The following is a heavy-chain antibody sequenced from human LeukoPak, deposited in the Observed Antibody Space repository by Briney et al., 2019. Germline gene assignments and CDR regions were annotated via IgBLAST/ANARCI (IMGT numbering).Heavy chain of an antibody. CDR3: ATDDAFYSSGWYVREYFDY. CDR2: ISYDGTNK. J-gene: IGHJ4*02. D-gene: IGHD6-19*01. Sequence: RSSSASGFTVRTYGLDWVRPAPGNGLEWVTVISYDGTNKYHAYSVKVPFTISGDNSKNTLSLQMTSLREEDTAVYYCATDDAFYSSGWYVREYFDYWGQGTLVTVSS. CDR1: GFTVRTYG. V-gene: IGHV3-30*03.